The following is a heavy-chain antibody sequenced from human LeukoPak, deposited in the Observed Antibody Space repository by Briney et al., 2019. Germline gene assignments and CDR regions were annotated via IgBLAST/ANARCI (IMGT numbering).Heavy chain of an antibody. CDR1: GYTFTGYY. Sequence: ASVKVSCKASGYTFTGYYMHWVRQAPGQGLEWMGWINPNSGGTNYAQKFQGRVTMTRDTSISTAYMELSRLRSDDTAVYYCARDPTGDGGSLGTPDYWGQGTLVTVSS. J-gene: IGHJ4*02. D-gene: IGHD1-26*01. CDR3: ARDPTGDGGSLGTPDY. CDR2: INPNSGGT. V-gene: IGHV1-2*02.